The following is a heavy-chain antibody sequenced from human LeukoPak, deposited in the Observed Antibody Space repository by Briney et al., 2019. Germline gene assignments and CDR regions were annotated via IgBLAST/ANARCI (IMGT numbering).Heavy chain of an antibody. CDR1: GYTFTSYD. J-gene: IGHJ6*03. Sequence: ASVKVSCKASGYTFTSYDINWVPQATGQGLEWMGWMNPNSGNTGYAQKFQGRVTMTRNTSISTAYMELSSLRSEDTAVYYCARAGSSSSSWYGSLYYYYMDVWGKGTTVTVSS. CDR2: MNPNSGNT. CDR3: ARAGSSSSSWYGSLYYYYMDV. D-gene: IGHD6-13*01. V-gene: IGHV1-8*01.